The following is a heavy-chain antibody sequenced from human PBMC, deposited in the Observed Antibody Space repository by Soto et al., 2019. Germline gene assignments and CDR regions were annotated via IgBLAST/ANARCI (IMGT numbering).Heavy chain of an antibody. CDR1: GFTFSSYT. CDR2: ISSSSNTI. CDR3: ARGLTSGPAGFDY. V-gene: IGHV3-48*02. D-gene: IGHD1-26*01. Sequence: VGSLRLSCAASGFTFSSYTMNWVRQAPGKGLEWISYISSSSNTIYYADSVKGRFTISRDNAKNSLYLQMNSLRDEDTAVYYCARGLTSGPAGFDYWGQRTLVTVSS. J-gene: IGHJ4*02.